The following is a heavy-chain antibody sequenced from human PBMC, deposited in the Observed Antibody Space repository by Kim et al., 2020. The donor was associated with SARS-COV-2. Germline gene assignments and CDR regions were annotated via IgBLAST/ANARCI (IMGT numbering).Heavy chain of an antibody. J-gene: IGHJ4*02. V-gene: IGHV3-21*01. CDR1: GFTFSSYS. Sequence: GGSLRLSCAASGFTFSSYSMNWVRQAPGKGLEWVSSISSSSSYIYYADSVKGRFTISRDNAKNSLYLQMNSLRAEDTAVYYCARDLLSKNLWSGFTYYFDYWGQGTLVTVSS. D-gene: IGHD3-3*01. CDR2: ISSSSSYI. CDR3: ARDLLSKNLWSGFTYYFDY.